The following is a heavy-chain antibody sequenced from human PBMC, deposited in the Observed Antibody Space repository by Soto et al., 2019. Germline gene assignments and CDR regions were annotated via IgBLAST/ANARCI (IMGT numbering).Heavy chain of an antibody. CDR3: VRKNPGTRPFDY. CDR2: IGTDSNT. Sequence: GGSLRLSCAASGFTFDTYAMNWVRQAPGKGLAWVSAIGTDSNTYYADSVKGRFTISRDNSRTTLYLQMNSLRAEDTALYYCVRKNPGTRPFDYWGQGTLVTVSS. CDR1: GFTFDTYA. J-gene: IGHJ4*01. V-gene: IGHV3-23*01.